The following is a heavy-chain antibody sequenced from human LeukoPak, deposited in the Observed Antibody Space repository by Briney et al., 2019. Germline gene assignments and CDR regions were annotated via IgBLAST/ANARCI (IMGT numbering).Heavy chain of an antibody. Sequence: PGGSLRLSCVASGFTVSSNYMSWVRRAPGKGLEWVSLSNSDTTYHAESVKGRFTISRDNSQNTFYLRMNSLRAEDTAVYYCAGRLRDAAAFDYWGQGTLVTVSS. CDR1: GFTVSSNY. D-gene: IGHD4-17*01. J-gene: IGHJ4*02. V-gene: IGHV3-53*01. CDR2: SNSDTT. CDR3: AGRLRDAAAFDY.